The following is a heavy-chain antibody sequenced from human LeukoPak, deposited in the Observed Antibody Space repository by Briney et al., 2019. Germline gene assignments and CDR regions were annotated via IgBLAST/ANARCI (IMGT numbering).Heavy chain of an antibody. CDR3: ARRLTQYDCFDP. Sequence: SQTLSLTCAISGDSVSSNSVTWHWVRQSPSRGLEWLGRTYYRSTWYNDYAVSVRGRITVNPDTSKNQFSLHLNSVTPEDTAVYYCARRLTQYDCFDPWGQGILVTVSS. CDR1: GDSVSSNSVT. CDR2: TYYRSTWYN. J-gene: IGHJ5*02. V-gene: IGHV6-1*01. D-gene: IGHD2-2*01.